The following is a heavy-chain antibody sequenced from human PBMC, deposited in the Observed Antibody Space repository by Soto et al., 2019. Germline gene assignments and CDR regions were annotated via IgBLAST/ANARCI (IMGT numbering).Heavy chain of an antibody. J-gene: IGHJ4*02. V-gene: IGHV5-51*01. CDR2: IYPGDSDT. CDR3: AKGPVLRFLEWLSGPDY. CDR1: GYSFTSYW. Sequence: GESLKISCKGSGYSFTSYWIGWVRQMPGKGLEWMGIIYPGDSDTRYSPSLQGQVTISADKSISTAYLQWSSLKASDTAMYYCAKGPVLRFLEWLSGPDYWGQGTLVTVSS. D-gene: IGHD3-3*01.